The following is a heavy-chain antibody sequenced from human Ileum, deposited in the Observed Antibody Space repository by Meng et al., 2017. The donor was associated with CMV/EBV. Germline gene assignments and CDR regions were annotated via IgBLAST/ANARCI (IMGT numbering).Heavy chain of an antibody. Sequence: SVKVSCKASGGTFSSYTISWVRQDPGQGLEWMGRIIPILGIANYAQKFQGRVTITADKSTSTAYMELSSLRSEDTAVYYCARSHDYGDYLLPPFDYWGQGTLVTVSS. V-gene: IGHV1-69*02. J-gene: IGHJ4*01. CDR1: GGTFSSYT. CDR2: IIPILGIA. CDR3: ARSHDYGDYLLPPFDY. D-gene: IGHD4-17*01.